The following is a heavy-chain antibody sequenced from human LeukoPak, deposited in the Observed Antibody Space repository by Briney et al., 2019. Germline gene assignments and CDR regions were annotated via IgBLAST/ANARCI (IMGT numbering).Heavy chain of an antibody. CDR2: ISSSSSYI. Sequence: GGSLRLSCAASGFTFSSYSMNWVRQAPGKGLEWVSSISSSSSYIYYADSVKGRFTISRDNAKNSLYLQMNSLRAEDTAVYYCARAPGGYETIAVAGPDYWGQGTLVTVSS. CDR3: ARAPGGYETIAVAGPDY. V-gene: IGHV3-21*01. D-gene: IGHD6-19*01. J-gene: IGHJ4*02. CDR1: GFTFSSYS.